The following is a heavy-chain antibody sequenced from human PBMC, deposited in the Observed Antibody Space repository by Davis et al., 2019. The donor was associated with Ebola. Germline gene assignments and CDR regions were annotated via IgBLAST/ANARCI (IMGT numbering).Heavy chain of an antibody. CDR3: ARSSGRIGWFDP. CDR1: GFSVSSDY. D-gene: IGHD6-19*01. V-gene: IGHV3-53*01. J-gene: IGHJ5*02. Sequence: GGSLRLSCAASGFSVSSDYMSWVRQAPGKGLEWVSIVSSGGNTYYADSVKGRFTISRDNSKNTLSLQMNSLRAEDTAVYYCARSSGRIGWFDPWGQGTLVTVSS. CDR2: VSSGGNT.